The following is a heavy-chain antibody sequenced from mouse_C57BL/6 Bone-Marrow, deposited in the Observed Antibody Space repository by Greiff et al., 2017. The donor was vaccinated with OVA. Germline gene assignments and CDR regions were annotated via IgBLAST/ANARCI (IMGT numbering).Heavy chain of an antibody. CDR2: INPSNGGT. Sequence: QVQLMQPGTELVKPGASVKLSCKASGYTFTSYWMHWVKQRPGQGLEWIGNINPSNGGTNYNEKFKSKATLTVDKSSSTAYMQLSSLTSEDSAVYYCARYGSSYWYFDVWGTGTTVTVSS. CDR1: GYTFTSYW. D-gene: IGHD1-1*01. J-gene: IGHJ1*03. V-gene: IGHV1-53*01. CDR3: ARYGSSYWYFDV.